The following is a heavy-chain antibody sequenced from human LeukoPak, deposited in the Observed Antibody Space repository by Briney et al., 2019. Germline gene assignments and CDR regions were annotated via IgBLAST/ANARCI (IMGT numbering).Heavy chain of an antibody. CDR3: ARAPLWAAMASDY. J-gene: IGHJ4*02. V-gene: IGHV3-48*04. Sequence: GGSLRLSCAASGFTFSSYSMNWVRQAPGKGVEWVSYISSSSSTIYYADSVKGRFTISRDNAKNSLYLQMNSLRAEDTAVYYCARAPLWAAMASDYWGQGTLVTVSS. CDR1: GFTFSSYS. CDR2: ISSSSSTI. D-gene: IGHD5-18*01.